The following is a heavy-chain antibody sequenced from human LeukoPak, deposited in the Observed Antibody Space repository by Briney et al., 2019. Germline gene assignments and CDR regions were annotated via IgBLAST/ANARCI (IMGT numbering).Heavy chain of an antibody. J-gene: IGHJ6*02. CDR1: VGTFSSYA. V-gene: IGHV1-69*04. CDR3: ARTIVVVPAARYYYYGMDV. CDR2: IIPILGIA. D-gene: IGHD2-2*01. Sequence: SVKVSCKASVGTFSSYAISWVRQAPGQGLEWVGRIIPILGIANYAQKFQGRVTITADKSTSTAYMELSSLRSEDTAVYYCARTIVVVPAARYYYYGMDVWGQGTTVTVSS.